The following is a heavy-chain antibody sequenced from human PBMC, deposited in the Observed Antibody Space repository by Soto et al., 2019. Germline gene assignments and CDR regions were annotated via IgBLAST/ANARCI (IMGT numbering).Heavy chain of an antibody. D-gene: IGHD6-13*01. CDR2: IYYSGST. CDR1: GGSISSYY. Sequence: SETLSLTCTVSGGSISSYYWNWIRRPPGKGLEWIGYIYYSGSTNYNPSLKSRVTISVDTSKNQFSLKLSSVTAADTAIYYCARGYSSSLRYALDIWGQGTMVTVSS. V-gene: IGHV4-59*01. CDR3: ARGYSSSLRYALDI. J-gene: IGHJ3*02.